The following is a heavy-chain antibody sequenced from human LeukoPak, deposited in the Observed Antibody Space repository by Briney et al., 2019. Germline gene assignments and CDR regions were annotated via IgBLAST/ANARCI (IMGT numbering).Heavy chain of an antibody. J-gene: IGHJ5*02. CDR2: ISDIGSI. CDR3: ARGREDYDFWSGYSNWFDP. D-gene: IGHD3-3*01. CDR1: GGPISSYY. Sequence: PSETLSLTCTVSGGPISSYYWSWIRQPPGKGLEWIAYISDIGSINYNPSLKSRVTISVDTSKSQFSLKLSSVTAADTAVYYCARGREDYDFWSGYSNWFDPWGQGTLVTVSS. V-gene: IGHV4-59*12.